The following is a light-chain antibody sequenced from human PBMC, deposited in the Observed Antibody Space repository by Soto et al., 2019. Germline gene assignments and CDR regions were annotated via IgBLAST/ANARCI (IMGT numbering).Light chain of an antibody. CDR3: QQYNNWPPWT. Sequence: EIVLTQSPATLSLSPWERATLSCRASQSVSSNLAWYQQKPGQAPRLLIYDASTRATAIPARFSGSGSETEFTLTISSLQSEDSAVYYCQQYNNWPPWTFGQGTKVDIK. CDR2: DAS. J-gene: IGKJ1*01. V-gene: IGKV3-15*01. CDR1: QSVSSN.